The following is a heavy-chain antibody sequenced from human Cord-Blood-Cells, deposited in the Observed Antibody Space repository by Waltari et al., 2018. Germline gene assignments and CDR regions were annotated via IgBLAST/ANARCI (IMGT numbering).Heavy chain of an antibody. CDR1: GSTFPGSY. CDR3: ARPIAAAGTDY. Sequence: QVQLGQPGAEVKKPGASGKVPCKASGSTFPGSYIPCLRPAPGQGLEWKGWINPNSGGTNYAQKFQGRVTMTRDTSISTAYMELSRLRSDDTAVYYCARPIAAAGTDYWGQGTLVTVSS. CDR2: INPNSGGT. D-gene: IGHD6-13*01. J-gene: IGHJ4*02. V-gene: IGHV1-2*02.